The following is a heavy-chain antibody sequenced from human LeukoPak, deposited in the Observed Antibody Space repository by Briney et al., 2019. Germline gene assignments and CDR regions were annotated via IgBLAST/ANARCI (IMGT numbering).Heavy chain of an antibody. CDR1: GYTFTGYY. D-gene: IGHD1-26*01. V-gene: IGHV1-18*04. Sequence: ASVKVSCKASGYTFTGYYMHWVRQAPGQGLEWMGWISAYNGNTNYAQKLQGRVTMTTDTSTSTAYMELRSLRSDDTAVYYCARDRLGKVGATDYWGQGTLVTVSS. CDR2: ISAYNGNT. J-gene: IGHJ4*02. CDR3: ARDRLGKVGATDY.